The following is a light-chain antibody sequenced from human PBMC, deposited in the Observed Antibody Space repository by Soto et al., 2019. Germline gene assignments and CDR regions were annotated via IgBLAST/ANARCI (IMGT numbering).Light chain of an antibody. J-gene: IGKJ2*01. Sequence: DIELTQSPATLSSSVGERATLTCRASQSVSSYLAWYQQKPGKAPRLLIYDASNSANGIPARFSGSGSGTDFTLTISSLEPEDFAVYYCQQRSNCPPYTFGQGTKLEIK. V-gene: IGKV3-11*01. CDR1: QSVSSY. CDR3: QQRSNCPPYT. CDR2: DAS.